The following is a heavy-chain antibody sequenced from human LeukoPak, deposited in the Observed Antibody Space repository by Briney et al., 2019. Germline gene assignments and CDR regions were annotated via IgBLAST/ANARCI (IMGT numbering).Heavy chain of an antibody. Sequence: GGSLRLSCAASGFTFSSYWMSWVRQAPGKGLEWVANIKQDGSEKYYVDSVKGRFTISRDNAKNSLYLQMNSLRAEDTALYYCAKDPKPVAVAGNYFDYWGQGTLVTVSS. CDR1: GFTFSSYW. CDR3: AKDPKPVAVAGNYFDY. J-gene: IGHJ4*02. V-gene: IGHV3-7*03. D-gene: IGHD6-19*01. CDR2: IKQDGSEK.